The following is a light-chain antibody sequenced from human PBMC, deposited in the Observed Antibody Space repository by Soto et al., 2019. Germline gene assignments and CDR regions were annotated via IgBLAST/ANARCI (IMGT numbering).Light chain of an antibody. CDR3: QQYYHWPRT. CDR2: GAS. CDR1: QSISRN. V-gene: IGKV3D-15*01. J-gene: IGKJ1*01. Sequence: ELVVPQSPATLSVSPGELFSLSCRASQSISRNLAWYQQKPGQAPRLLIYGASTRATGIPARFSGSGSGTDFNLTISSLQSEDFAVYYCQQYYHWPRTFGQGTKVDI.